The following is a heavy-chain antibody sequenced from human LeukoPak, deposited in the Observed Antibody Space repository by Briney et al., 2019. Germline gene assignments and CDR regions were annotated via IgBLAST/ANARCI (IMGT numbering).Heavy chain of an antibody. D-gene: IGHD3-10*01. Sequence: SETLSLTCNVSGGSISSGGYYWSWIRQHPGKGLEWIGYIYNSGSTYYNPSLKSRVTISVDTSKNQFSLKLTSVTAADTAVYYCANNYVSGGYYNAYYFDCWGRGILVTVSS. CDR3: ANNYVSGGYYNAYYFDC. CDR1: GGSISSGGYY. CDR2: IYNSGST. V-gene: IGHV4-31*03. J-gene: IGHJ4*02.